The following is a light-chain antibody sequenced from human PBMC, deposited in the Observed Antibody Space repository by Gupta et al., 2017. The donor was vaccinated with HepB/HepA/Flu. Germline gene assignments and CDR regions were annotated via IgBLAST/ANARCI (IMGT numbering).Light chain of an antibody. CDR1: QSVTSN. CDR3: QHYNNWPPWT. Sequence: EIVMTQSPATLSVSPGERATLPCRASQSVTSNLAWYQQKPGQAPRLLIYGASTRATGVPARFSGSGSGTEFTLTISSLQSEDFAVYFCQHYNNWPPWTFGQGTSVEIK. V-gene: IGKV3-15*01. CDR2: GAS. J-gene: IGKJ1*01.